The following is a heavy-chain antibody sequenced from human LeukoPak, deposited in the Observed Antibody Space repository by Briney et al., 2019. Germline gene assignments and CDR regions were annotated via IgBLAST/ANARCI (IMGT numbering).Heavy chain of an antibody. Sequence: GGSLRLSCEGSGFSLSSYWMTWVRHLPGKGPEWVANIRQDESERYFADSVKGRFTISRDNAKKSVYLHMSSLRAEDTALYYCARLSAYYYGSYFYYYMDVWGKGTTVTVSS. D-gene: IGHD3-10*01. V-gene: IGHV3-7*01. CDR1: GFSLSSYW. CDR2: IRQDESER. J-gene: IGHJ6*03. CDR3: ARLSAYYYGSYFYYYMDV.